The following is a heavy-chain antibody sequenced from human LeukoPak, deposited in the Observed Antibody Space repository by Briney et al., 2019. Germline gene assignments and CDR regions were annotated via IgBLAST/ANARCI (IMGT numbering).Heavy chain of an antibody. J-gene: IGHJ6*03. V-gene: IGHV4-39*01. Sequence: PSETLSLTCTVSGGSISSSSYYWGWIRQPPGKGLEWIGSIYYSGSTYYNPSLKSRVTISVDTSKNQFSLKLSSVTAADTAVYYCASDYDFWSGYQTDYYYMDVWGKGTTVTVSS. CDR2: IYYSGST. CDR1: GGSISSSSYY. CDR3: ASDYDFWSGYQTDYYYMDV. D-gene: IGHD3-3*01.